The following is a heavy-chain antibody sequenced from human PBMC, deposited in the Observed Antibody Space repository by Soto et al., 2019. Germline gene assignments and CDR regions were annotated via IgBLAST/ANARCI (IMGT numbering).Heavy chain of an antibody. J-gene: IGHJ4*02. CDR3: AKGLSIAAIDY. Sequence: EVQLVESGGGLVQPGRSLRLSCTASGFTFDAYALHWVRQAPGKGLEWVSGITWNSDRVDYADSVKGRFTVSRDNARNSLYRQMNSLRPEYTASYFCAKGLSIAAIDYWGQGTLVTVSS. D-gene: IGHD6-13*01. V-gene: IGHV3-9*01. CDR2: ITWNSDRV. CDR1: GFTFDAYA.